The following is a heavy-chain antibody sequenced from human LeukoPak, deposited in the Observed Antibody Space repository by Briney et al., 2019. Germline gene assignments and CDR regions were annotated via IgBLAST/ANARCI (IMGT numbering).Heavy chain of an antibody. CDR2: IYHSGST. CDR1: GGSISSGGYY. D-gene: IGHD2-2*01. J-gene: IGHJ4*02. CDR3: AREPGYCSSTSCQGNY. V-gene: IGHV4-30-2*01. Sequence: PSQTLSLTCTVSGGSISSGGYYWSWIRQPPGKGLEWIGYIYHSGSTYYNPSLKSRVTISVDRSKNQFSLKLSSVTAADTAVYYCAREPGYCSSTSCQGNYWGQGTLVTVSS.